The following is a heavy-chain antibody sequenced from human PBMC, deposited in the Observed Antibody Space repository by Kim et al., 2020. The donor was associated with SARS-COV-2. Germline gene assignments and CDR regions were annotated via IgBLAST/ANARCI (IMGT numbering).Heavy chain of an antibody. D-gene: IGHD6-6*01. CDR2: INHSGST. Sequence: SETLSLTCAVYGGSFSGYYWSWIRQPPGKGLEWIGEINHSGSTNYNPSLKSRVTISVDTSKNQFSLKLSSVTAADTAVYYCARGGKYSSSSIWGQGTLVTVSS. J-gene: IGHJ4*02. CDR3: ARGGKYSSSSI. V-gene: IGHV4-34*01. CDR1: GGSFSGYY.